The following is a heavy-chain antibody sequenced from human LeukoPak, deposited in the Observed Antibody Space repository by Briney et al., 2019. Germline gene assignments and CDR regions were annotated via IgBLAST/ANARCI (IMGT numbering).Heavy chain of an antibody. CDR3: ARDNSVEDTAWWFDP. D-gene: IGHD4-23*01. V-gene: IGHV1-69*13. CDR1: GGTFSNYA. J-gene: IGHJ5*02. CDR2: IIPIFDTA. Sequence: SVKVSCKASGGTFSNYAISWVRQAPGLGLEWMGGIIPIFDTADYAQKFQGRLTITADESTTTAYMELSSLRTDDTAVYYCARDNSVEDTAWWFDPWGQGTLVTVSS.